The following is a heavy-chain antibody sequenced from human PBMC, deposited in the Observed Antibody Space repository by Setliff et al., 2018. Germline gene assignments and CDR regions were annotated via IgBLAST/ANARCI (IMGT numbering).Heavy chain of an antibody. CDR2: INPNSGGT. CDR3: ARDGGGDSDAFDI. V-gene: IGHV1-2*04. J-gene: IGHJ3*02. Sequence: ASVKVSCKASGYTFTGYYMHWVRQAPGQGLEWMGWINPNSGGTNYAQKFQGWVTMTRDTSISTAYMDLSRLRSDDTAVYFCARDGGGDSDAFDIWGQGTMVTVSS. CDR1: GYTFTGYY. D-gene: IGHD3-16*01.